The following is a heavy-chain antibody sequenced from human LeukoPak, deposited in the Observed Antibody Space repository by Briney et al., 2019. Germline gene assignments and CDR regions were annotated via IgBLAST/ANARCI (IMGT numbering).Heavy chain of an antibody. D-gene: IGHD1-26*01. V-gene: IGHV4-59*08. CDR1: GGSISSYY. J-gene: IGHJ4*02. CDR3: AGKGASFDY. CDR2: IYYSGST. Sequence: SETLSLTCTVPGGSISSYYWSWIRQPPGKGLEWIGYIYYSGSTNYNPSLKSRVTISVDTSKNQFSLKLSSATAADTAVYYCAGKGASFDYWGQGTLVTVSS.